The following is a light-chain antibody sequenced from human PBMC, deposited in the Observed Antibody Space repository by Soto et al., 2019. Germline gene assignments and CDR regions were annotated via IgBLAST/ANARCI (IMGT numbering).Light chain of an antibody. J-gene: IGLJ2*01. CDR2: STN. CDR3: LLYYGGQLGV. CDR1: TGAVTSGYY. Sequence: QAVVTQEPSLTVSPGGTVTLTCATSTGAVTSGYYPNWFQQKPGQAPRALIYSTNNKYSWTPAQFSGSLLGGKAALTLSGVQPEDEADYYCLLYYGGQLGVFGGGTKVTVL. V-gene: IGLV7-43*01.